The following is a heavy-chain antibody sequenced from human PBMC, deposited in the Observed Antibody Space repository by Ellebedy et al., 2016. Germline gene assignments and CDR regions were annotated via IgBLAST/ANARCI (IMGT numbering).Heavy chain of an antibody. CDR1: GGSISSGGYY. V-gene: IGHV4-39*07. Sequence: SETLSLTXTVSGGSISSGGYYWSWIRQPPGKGLEWIGEINHSGSTNYNPSLKSRVTISVDTSKNQFSLKLSSVTAADTAVYYCARVKMGYDFWSGYFAFDYWGQGTLVTVSS. CDR2: INHSGST. J-gene: IGHJ4*02. D-gene: IGHD3-3*01. CDR3: ARVKMGYDFWSGYFAFDY.